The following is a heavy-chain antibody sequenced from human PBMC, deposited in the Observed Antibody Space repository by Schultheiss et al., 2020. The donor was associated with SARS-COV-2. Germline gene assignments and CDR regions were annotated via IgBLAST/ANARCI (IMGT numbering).Heavy chain of an antibody. CDR2: IYYSGST. Sequence: SETLSLTCTVSGGSISSSSYYWGWIRQPPGKGLEWTGGIYYSGSTYYNPSLKSRVTISVDTSKNQFSLKLSSVTAADTAVYYCARVGFYDFWSGYSPTELGPWAAFDIWGQGTMVTVSS. D-gene: IGHD3-3*01. J-gene: IGHJ3*02. V-gene: IGHV4-39*07. CDR1: GGSISSSSYY. CDR3: ARVGFYDFWSGYSPTELGPWAAFDI.